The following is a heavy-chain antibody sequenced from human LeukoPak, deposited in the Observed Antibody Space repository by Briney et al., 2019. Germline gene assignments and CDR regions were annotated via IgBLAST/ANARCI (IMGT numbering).Heavy chain of an antibody. Sequence: GRSLRLSCTASGFTFGDYAMSWIRQAPGKGLEWVSYISSSSSYTNYADSVKGRFTISRDNAKNSLYLQMNSLRAEDTAVYYCARVGQGILTGYASDYWGQGTLVTVSS. D-gene: IGHD3-9*01. J-gene: IGHJ4*02. CDR1: GFTFGDYA. V-gene: IGHV3-11*06. CDR3: ARVGQGILTGYASDY. CDR2: ISSSSSYT.